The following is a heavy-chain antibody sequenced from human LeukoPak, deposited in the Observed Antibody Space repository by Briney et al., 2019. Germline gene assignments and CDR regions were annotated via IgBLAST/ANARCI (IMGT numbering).Heavy chain of an antibody. J-gene: IGHJ4*02. CDR3: ATLRSSGLPHAKSY. CDR1: GGSLSSDDYY. CDR2: IYDSGNT. D-gene: IGHD6-25*01. Sequence: KPSETLSLTCTVSGGSLSSDDYYWSWIRQPPGKGLEWIASIYDSGNTYYSSSLKSRVTISIDTSENQFSLKLNSVTAADTAVYYCATLRSSGLPHAKSYWGKRTLVTVSS. V-gene: IGHV4-39*01.